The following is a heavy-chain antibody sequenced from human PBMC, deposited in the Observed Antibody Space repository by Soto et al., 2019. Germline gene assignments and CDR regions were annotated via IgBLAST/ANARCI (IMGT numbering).Heavy chain of an antibody. J-gene: IGHJ4*02. Sequence: PGESLKISCQASGYSFRSYWIGWVRQMPGKGLEWMGIIYPDDSDARYSPSFQGQVTISVDKSMRSAYLQWSSLKASDTAMYYCVRQWHYYDSSGHYGDYGGQGTLVTVSS. CDR1: GYSFRSYW. D-gene: IGHD3-22*01. CDR2: IYPDDSDA. CDR3: VRQWHYYDSSGHYGDY. V-gene: IGHV5-51*01.